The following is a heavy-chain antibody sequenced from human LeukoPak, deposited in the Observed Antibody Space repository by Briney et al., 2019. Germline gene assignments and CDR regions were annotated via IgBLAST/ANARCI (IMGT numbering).Heavy chain of an antibody. D-gene: IGHD6-13*01. CDR3: AKQQLVRCFDY. CDR1: GGSISSSSYY. J-gene: IGHJ4*02. V-gene: IGHV4-39*01. CDR2: IYYSGSI. Sequence: SETLSLTCTVSGGSISSSSYYWGWIRQPPGKGLEWIVSIYYSGSIYYNPFLKSRVTISVDTSKTQFSLKLSSVTAADTAVYYCAKQQLVRCFDYWGQGTLVTVSS.